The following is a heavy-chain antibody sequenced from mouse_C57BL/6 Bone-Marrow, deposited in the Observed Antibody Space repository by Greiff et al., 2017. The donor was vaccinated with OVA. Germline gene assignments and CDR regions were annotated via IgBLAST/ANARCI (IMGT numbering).Heavy chain of an antibody. J-gene: IGHJ2*01. CDR1: GYTFTSYW. V-gene: IGHV1-50*01. CDR3: ARLRYSNYYFDY. D-gene: IGHD2-5*01. Sequence: VHLQQSGAELVKPGASVKLSCKASGYTFTSYWMQWVKQRPGQGLEWIGEIDPSDSYTNYNQKFKGKATLTVDTSSSTAYMQLSSLTSEDSAVYYCARLRYSNYYFDYWGQGTTLTVSS. CDR2: IDPSDSYT.